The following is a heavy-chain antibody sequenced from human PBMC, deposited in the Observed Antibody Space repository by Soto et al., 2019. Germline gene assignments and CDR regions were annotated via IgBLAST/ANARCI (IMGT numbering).Heavy chain of an antibody. V-gene: IGHV3-53*01. J-gene: IGHJ4*02. D-gene: IGHD3-10*01. Sequence: EVQLVESGGGLIQPGGSLRLSCAVSGFTVSNNYMSWVRQAPGKGLEGVSVIYSGGYTAYGDSVKGRFTISRDNSKNTLFLQNNTPGAADAAVFFWGTPPGGGGYWGQGTLVTVSS. CDR1: GFTVSNNY. CDR2: IYSGGYT. CDR3: GTPPGGGGY.